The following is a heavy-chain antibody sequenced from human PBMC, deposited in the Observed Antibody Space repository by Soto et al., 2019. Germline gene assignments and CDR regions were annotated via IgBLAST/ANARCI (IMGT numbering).Heavy chain of an antibody. J-gene: IGHJ6*02. V-gene: IGHV4-59*08. CDR1: SGPDRSHN. D-gene: IGHD3-10*01. CDR3: VRRGVDSLHGVVDV. CDR2: VYYTGDT. Sequence: QVQLQQSGPRLVKPSETLSLTCTVSSGPDRSHNWGWIRQPPGRGLEWIGYVYYTGDTAYNPARRRRATLSSDRASTDVSLPLNTVTAAVTALYYCVRRGVDSLHGVVDVGGRGPSVRVPS.